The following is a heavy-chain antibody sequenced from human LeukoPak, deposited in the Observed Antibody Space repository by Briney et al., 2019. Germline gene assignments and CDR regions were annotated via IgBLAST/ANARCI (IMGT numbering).Heavy chain of an antibody. CDR2: IYYSGSA. CDR3: SRLAFGVLPL. V-gene: IGHV4-59*11. D-gene: IGHD3-3*01. CDR1: GGSISSHY. Sequence: PSETLSLTCTVPGGSISSHYWSWIRQPPGKGLEWIGYIYYSGSANYNPSLKSRVAISVDTSKNQFSLKLSSVTGAATAVYYCSRLAFGVLPLWGQGTLVTVSS. J-gene: IGHJ4*02.